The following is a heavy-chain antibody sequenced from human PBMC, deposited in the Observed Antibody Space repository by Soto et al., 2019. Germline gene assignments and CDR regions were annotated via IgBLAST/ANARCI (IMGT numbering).Heavy chain of an antibody. CDR1: GVTFSNSA. J-gene: IGHJ4*02. CDR2: ILPIFGTP. D-gene: IGHD5-18*01. CDR3: ANPAEALATAMLKGLAH. V-gene: IGHV1-69*01. Sequence: QVQLVQSGTEVKKPGSSVKVSCKASGVTFSNSAIIWVRQAPGQGLEWMGGILPIFGTPNYAQKFQGRLTICADEFSSTADMELNILRSEYTAVDYCANPAEALATAMLKGLAHWGQGSLVTVSS.